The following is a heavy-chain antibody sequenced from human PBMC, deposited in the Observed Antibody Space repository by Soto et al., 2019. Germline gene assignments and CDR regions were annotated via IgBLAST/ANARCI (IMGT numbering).Heavy chain of an antibody. CDR1: GFTFSSYG. V-gene: IGHV3-30*18. Sequence: PGGSLRLSCAASGFTFSSYGMHWVRQAPGKGLEWVAVISYDGSNKYYADSVKGRFTISRDNSKNTLYLQMNSLRAEDTAVYYCAKDGPLLLQGFDYWGQGTLVTVSS. D-gene: IGHD2-15*01. CDR3: AKDGPLLLQGFDY. CDR2: ISYDGSNK. J-gene: IGHJ4*02.